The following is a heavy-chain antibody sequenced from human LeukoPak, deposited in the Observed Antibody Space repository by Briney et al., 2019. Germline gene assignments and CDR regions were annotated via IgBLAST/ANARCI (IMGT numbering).Heavy chain of an antibody. V-gene: IGHV1-18*01. CDR1: GYTFTTYG. CDR2: ISAYNGNT. J-gene: IGHJ4*02. D-gene: IGHD6-19*01. CDR3: ARLSSDWGYFDY. Sequence: ASVKVSCKASGYTFTTYGISWVRQAPGQGLEWMGWISAYNGNTNYAQKLQGRVTMTTDTSTTTAYMELRSLRSDDTAVYYCARLSSDWGYFDYWGQGTLVTVSS.